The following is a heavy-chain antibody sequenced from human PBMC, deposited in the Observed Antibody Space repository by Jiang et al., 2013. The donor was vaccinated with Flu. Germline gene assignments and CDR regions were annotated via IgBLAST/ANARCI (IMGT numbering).Heavy chain of an antibody. D-gene: IGHD2-15*01. CDR3: AKDLGVLGVVVAATALDYFDY. Sequence: QLLESGGGLVQPGGSLRLSCAASGFTFSSYAMSWVRQAPGKGLEWVSAISGSGGSTYYADSVKGRFTISRDNSKNTLYLQMNSLRAEDTAVYYCAKDLGVLGVVVAATALDYFDYRGQGTLVTVSS. J-gene: IGHJ4*02. V-gene: IGHV3-23*01. CDR2: ISGSGGST. CDR1: GFTFSSYA.